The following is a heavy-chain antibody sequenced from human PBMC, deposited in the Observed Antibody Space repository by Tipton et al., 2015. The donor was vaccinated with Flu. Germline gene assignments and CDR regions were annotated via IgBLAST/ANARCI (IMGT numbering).Heavy chain of an antibody. D-gene: IGHD3-22*01. V-gene: IGHV4-59*01. J-gene: IGHJ6*02. CDR3: ARANYYDSYPYFYGIDV. CDR2: IHYSGST. CDR1: GDSISSDFY. Sequence: TLSLTCAVSGDSISSDFYWAWIRQFPGKGLEWIGDIHYSGSTNYNPSLKSRVTISLDTSKNQFSLKLYSVTAADTAVYYCARANYYDSYPYFYGIDVWGQGTTVTVSS.